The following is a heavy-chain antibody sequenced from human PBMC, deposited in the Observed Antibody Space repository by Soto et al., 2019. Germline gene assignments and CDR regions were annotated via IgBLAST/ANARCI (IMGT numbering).Heavy chain of an antibody. J-gene: IGHJ3*02. CDR3: ARDPFPGSSGSYYHAFDI. D-gene: IGHD3-10*01. Sequence: QAQLRESGPGLVRPSQTLSLSCSVSGGSMSTAVYYWNWIRQVPGEGLEWIGHIDDTGRTSYNPSLKSRISISIDTSKNHFSLSLTSVTAADTAVYYCARDPFPGSSGSYYHAFDIWGQGTLVLVSS. V-gene: IGHV4-31*03. CDR1: GGSMSTAVYY. CDR2: IDDTGRT.